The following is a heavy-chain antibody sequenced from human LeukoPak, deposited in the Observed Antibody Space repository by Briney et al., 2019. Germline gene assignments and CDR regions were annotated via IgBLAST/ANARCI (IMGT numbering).Heavy chain of an antibody. D-gene: IGHD1-26*01. CDR3: ANTQSGSYSEPFDY. CDR1: GFTFSSYA. V-gene: IGHV3-23*01. J-gene: IGHJ4*02. Sequence: GGSLRLSCAASGFTFSSYAMSWVRQAPRKGLEWVSAISGSGGSTYYADSVKGRFTISRDNSKNTLYLQMNSLRAEDTAVYYCANTQSGSYSEPFDYWGQGTLVTVSS. CDR2: ISGSGGST.